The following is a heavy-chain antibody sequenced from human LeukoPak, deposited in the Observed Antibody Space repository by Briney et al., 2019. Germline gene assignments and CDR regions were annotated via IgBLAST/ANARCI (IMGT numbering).Heavy chain of an antibody. Sequence: GGSLTLSCAASGFXFSIYSISWVRQAPGKGLEWVSLMCDCGGGIYYTYCADSVRGRFTISIDNSKNTLYLQMNSLRAEDTAVYYCARDKFTSSSWYEAFDIWGQGTMVTVSS. J-gene: IGHJ3*02. CDR1: GFXFSIYS. CDR3: ARDKFTSSSWYEAFDI. CDR2: MCDCGGGI. V-gene: IGHV3-23*01. D-gene: IGHD6-13*01.